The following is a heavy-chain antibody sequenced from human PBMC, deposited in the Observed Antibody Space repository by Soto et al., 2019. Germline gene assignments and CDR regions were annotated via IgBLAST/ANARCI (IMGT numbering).Heavy chain of an antibody. Sequence: SEPLSLTCTVSGGSISSSSYYWGWIRQPPGKGLEWIGSIYYSGSTYYNPSLKSRVTISVDTSKNQFSLKLSSVTAADTAVYYCARWADSGIGGLDYWGQGTLVTVSS. V-gene: IGHV4-39*01. CDR2: IYYSGST. CDR3: ARWADSGIGGLDY. D-gene: IGHD1-26*01. CDR1: GGSISSSSYY. J-gene: IGHJ4*02.